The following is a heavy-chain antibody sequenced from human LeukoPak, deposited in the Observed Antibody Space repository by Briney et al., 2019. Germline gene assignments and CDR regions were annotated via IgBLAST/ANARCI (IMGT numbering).Heavy chain of an antibody. Sequence: QSGGSLRLSCAASGFTFSSYAMSWVRQAPGKGLEWVSAISGSGGSTYYADSVKGRFTISRDNSKNTLYLQMNSLRAEDTAVYYCAKAVRYSSSSWFDPWGQGTLVTVSS. CDR1: GFTFSSYA. V-gene: IGHV3-23*01. CDR3: AKAVRYSSSSWFDP. D-gene: IGHD6-6*01. J-gene: IGHJ5*02. CDR2: ISGSGGST.